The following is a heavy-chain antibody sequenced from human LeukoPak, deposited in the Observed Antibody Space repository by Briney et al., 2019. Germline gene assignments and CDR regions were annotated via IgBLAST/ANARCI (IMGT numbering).Heavy chain of an antibody. CDR1: GYTFTGHY. CDR2: INPNSGGT. V-gene: IGHV1-2*02. J-gene: IGHJ5*02. Sequence: ASVKVSCKASGYTFTGHYMHWVRQAPGQGLEWMGWINPNSGGTNYAQKFQGRVTMTRDTSISTAYMELSRLRSDDTAVYYCAGGVVRKNWFDPWGQGTLVTVSS. CDR3: AGGVVRKNWFDP. D-gene: IGHD3-3*01.